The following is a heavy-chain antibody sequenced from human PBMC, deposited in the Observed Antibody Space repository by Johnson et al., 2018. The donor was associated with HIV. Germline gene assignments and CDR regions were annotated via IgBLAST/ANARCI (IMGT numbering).Heavy chain of an antibody. Sequence: VQLVESGGGVVQPGTSLRLSCAASGFTFTSFAMHWVRQAPGKGLEWVAFISYDGIKTYYVDSVKARFTISRDDARNTLYLQMNSLRIEDTGLYYCAKDGDDGDGPDGTKGAFDIWGRGTMVTVSS. CDR2: ISYDGIKT. J-gene: IGHJ3*02. CDR1: GFTFTSFA. D-gene: IGHD5-24*01. V-gene: IGHV3-30*04. CDR3: AKDGDDGDGPDGTKGAFDI.